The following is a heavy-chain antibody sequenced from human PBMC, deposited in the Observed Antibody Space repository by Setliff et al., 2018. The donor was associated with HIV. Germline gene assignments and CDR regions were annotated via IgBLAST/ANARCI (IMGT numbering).Heavy chain of an antibody. CDR3: AKGDNFWTGYSTYFEFDP. J-gene: IGHJ5*02. CDR2: FSAGGGRT. D-gene: IGHD3-3*01. CDR1: GFTFSTHA. V-gene: IGHV3-23*01. Sequence: GGSLRLSCAASGFTFSTHAMTWVRQAPGKGLEWVSVFSAGGGRTYYADSVRGRFTISRDNSKNTLYLQVNSLRPEDTAVYYCAKGDNFWTGYSTYFEFDPWGQGTLVTVSS.